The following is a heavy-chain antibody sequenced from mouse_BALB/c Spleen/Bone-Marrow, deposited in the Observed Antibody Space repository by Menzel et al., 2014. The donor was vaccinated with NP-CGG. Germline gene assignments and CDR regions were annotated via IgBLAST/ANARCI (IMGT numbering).Heavy chain of an antibody. CDR1: GFTFNTYA. Sequence: EVQLQQSGGGLVQPKGSLKLSCAASGFTFNTYAMNWVRRAPGKGLEWVARIRSKSNNYATYYADSVKDRFTISRDDSQSMLYLQMNNLKTEDTAMYYCVRQNYDYAWFAYWGQGTLVTVSA. J-gene: IGHJ3*01. D-gene: IGHD2-4*01. V-gene: IGHV10-1*02. CDR2: IRSKSNNYAT. CDR3: VRQNYDYAWFAY.